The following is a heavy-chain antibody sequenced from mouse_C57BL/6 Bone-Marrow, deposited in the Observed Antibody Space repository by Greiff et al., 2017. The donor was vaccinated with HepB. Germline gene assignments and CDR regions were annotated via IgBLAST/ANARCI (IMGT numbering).Heavy chain of an antibody. CDR2: ISYDGSN. CDR3: ARDYYGSKSPFAY. CDR1: GYSITSGYY. J-gene: IGHJ3*01. Sequence: ESGPGLVKPSQSLSLTCSVTGYSITSGYYWNWIRQFPGNKLEWMGYISYDGSNNYNPSLKNRISITRDTSKNQFFLKLNSVTTEVTATYYCARDYYGSKSPFAYWGQGTLVTVSA. V-gene: IGHV3-6*01. D-gene: IGHD1-1*01.